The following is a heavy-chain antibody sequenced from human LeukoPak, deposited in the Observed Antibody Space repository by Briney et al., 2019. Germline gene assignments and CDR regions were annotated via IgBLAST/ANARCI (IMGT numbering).Heavy chain of an antibody. CDR3: AKDSTPRVYYYDLYYFDY. D-gene: IGHD3-22*01. Sequence: PGGSLRLSCAASGFTFSSYGMHWVRQAPGKGLEWVAFIRYDGSNKYYADSVKGRFTISRDNSKNTLYLQMNSLRAEDTAVYYCAKDSTPRVYYYDLYYFDYWGQGTLVTVSS. CDR1: GFTFSSYG. J-gene: IGHJ4*02. CDR2: IRYDGSNK. V-gene: IGHV3-30*02.